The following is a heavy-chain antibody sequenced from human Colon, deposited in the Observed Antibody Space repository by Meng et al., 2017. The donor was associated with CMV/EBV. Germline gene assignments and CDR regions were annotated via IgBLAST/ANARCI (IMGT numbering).Heavy chain of an antibody. J-gene: IGHJ4*02. CDR1: GGSLSSGDYY. Sequence: SGGSLSSGDYYWSWIRQHPGKGLEWLAYMYDSGSANYNPSLKSRLMISVDTSKNQFSLKLRSVSAADTAVYYCARDYDGRGFNFYYRGQGTLVTVSS. CDR2: MYDSGSA. V-gene: IGHV4-31*02. D-gene: IGHD3-22*01. CDR3: ARDYDGRGFNFYY.